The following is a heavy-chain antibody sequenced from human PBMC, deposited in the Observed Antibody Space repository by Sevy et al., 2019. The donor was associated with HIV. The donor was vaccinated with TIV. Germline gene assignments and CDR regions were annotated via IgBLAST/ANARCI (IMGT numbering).Heavy chain of an antibody. CDR3: ARDHVKDGDLGDYYYYAMDV. CDR1: GFILSDYY. V-gene: IGHV3-11*01. J-gene: IGHJ6*02. D-gene: IGHD4-17*01. CDR2: ISGNDDTI. Sequence: GGSLRLSCAASGFILSDYYMTWVRQAPGKGLEWVSYISGNDDTIYYADSVKDRFTISRDNTKNSLYLQMNSLRAEDTAVYYCARDHVKDGDLGDYYYYAMDVWGQGTTVTVSS.